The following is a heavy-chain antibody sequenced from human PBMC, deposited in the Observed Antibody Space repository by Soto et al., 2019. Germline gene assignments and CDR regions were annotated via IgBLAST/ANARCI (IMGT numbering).Heavy chain of an antibody. CDR1: GSTFTSYD. D-gene: IGHD3-22*01. J-gene: IGHJ3*02. V-gene: IGHV1-69*13. CDR3: ARDFGDVGDDSSGYHDAFDI. CDR2: IIPIFGTA. Sequence: ASVNVSCKASGSTFTSYDINCVRQATGQGLECMGGIIPIFGTANYAQKFQGRVTITADESTSTAYMELSSLRSEDTAVYYCARDFGDVGDDSSGYHDAFDIWGQGTMVTVSS.